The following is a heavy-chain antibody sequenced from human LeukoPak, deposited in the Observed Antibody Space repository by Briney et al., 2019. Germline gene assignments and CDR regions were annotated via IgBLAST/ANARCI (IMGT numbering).Heavy chain of an antibody. CDR2: ISYDGSNK. J-gene: IGHJ4*02. CDR3: AKLRAVAGKILN. Sequence: GGSLRLSCAASGFTFSSYAMHWVRQAPGKGLEWVAVISYDGSNKYYADSVKGRFTISRDNSKNTLYLQMNSLRAEDTAVYYCAKLRAVAGKILNWGQGTLVTVSS. V-gene: IGHV3-30-3*02. CDR1: GFTFSSYA. D-gene: IGHD6-19*01.